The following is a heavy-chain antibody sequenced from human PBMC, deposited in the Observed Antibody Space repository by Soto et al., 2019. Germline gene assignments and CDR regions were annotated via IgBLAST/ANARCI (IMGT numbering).Heavy chain of an antibody. D-gene: IGHD3-9*01. CDR2: ISYDGSNK. Sequence: GSLRLSCAASGFTFSSYAMHWVRQAPGKGLEWVAVISYDGSNKYYADSVKGRFTISRDNSKNTLYLQMNSLRAEDTAVYYCARDLDRRLDYWGQGTLVTVSS. V-gene: IGHV3-30-3*01. CDR3: ARDLDRRLDY. J-gene: IGHJ4*02. CDR1: GFTFSSYA.